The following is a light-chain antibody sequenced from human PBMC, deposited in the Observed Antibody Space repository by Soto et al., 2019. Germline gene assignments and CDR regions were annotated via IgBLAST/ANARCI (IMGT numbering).Light chain of an antibody. V-gene: IGKV3-20*01. CDR2: GAS. Sequence: IVLTQSPGTLSLSPGERATLSCRASQSVSSSYLAWYQQKPGQAPRLLIYGASSRTTGIPDRFSGSGSGTDFTLTISRVEPEDFAVYFCKQYGSSPTFGQGTKVEIK. CDR1: QSVSSSY. CDR3: KQYGSSPT. J-gene: IGKJ1*01.